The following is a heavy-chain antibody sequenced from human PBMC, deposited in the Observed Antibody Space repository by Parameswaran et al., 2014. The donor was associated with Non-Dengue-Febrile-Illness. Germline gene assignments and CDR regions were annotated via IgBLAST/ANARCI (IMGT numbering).Heavy chain of an antibody. J-gene: IGHJ6*02. Sequence: GSLRLSCATSGFTVSSSYMSWVRQAPGKGLEWVSIIYTGNTIYYADSVKGRFTISRDNSKNTMYLQMNSLRGEDTGVYYCTKDSYEYNTGYLYYYGMDVWGQGTTVTVSS. CDR2: IYTGNTI. D-gene: IGHD1-14*01. CDR1: GFTVSSSY. CDR3: TKDSYEYNTGYLYYYGMDV. V-gene: IGHV3-53*01.